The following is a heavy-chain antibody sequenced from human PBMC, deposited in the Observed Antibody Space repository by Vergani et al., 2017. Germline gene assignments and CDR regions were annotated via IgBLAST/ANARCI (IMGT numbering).Heavy chain of an antibody. Sequence: QVQLVESGGGVVQPGRSLRLSCAASGFTFSSYGMHWVRQAPGKGLEWVAVIWCDGSNKDYADSVKGRFTISRDNSKNTLYLQMNSLRAEETAVYYCAGALSAVAGNYYYYYGMDVWGQGTTVTVSS. CDR3: AGALSAVAGNYYYYYGMDV. J-gene: IGHJ6*02. D-gene: IGHD6-19*01. V-gene: IGHV3-33*01. CDR2: IWCDGSNK. CDR1: GFTFSSYG.